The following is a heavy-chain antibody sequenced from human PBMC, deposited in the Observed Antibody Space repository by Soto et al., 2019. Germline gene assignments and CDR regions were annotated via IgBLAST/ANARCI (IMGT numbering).Heavy chain of an antibody. Sequence: SETLSLTCTVSGGSISSGDYYWSWIRQPPGKGLEWIGYIYYSGSTYYNPSLKSRVTISVDTSKNQFSLKLSSVTAADTAVYYCARLYSSSWYYFDYWGQGTLVTVSS. CDR3: ARLYSSSWYYFDY. CDR1: GGSISSGDYY. V-gene: IGHV4-30-4*02. CDR2: IYYSGST. J-gene: IGHJ4*02. D-gene: IGHD6-13*01.